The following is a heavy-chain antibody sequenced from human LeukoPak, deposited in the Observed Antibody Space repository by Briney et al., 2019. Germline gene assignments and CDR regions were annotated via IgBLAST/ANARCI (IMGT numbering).Heavy chain of an antibody. CDR3: ATHRGYYGPGAIDY. Sequence: ASVKVSCKVSGYTLTELSMHWVRQAPGKGLEWMGASDPEDGETIYAQKFQGRVTMTEDTSTDTAYMELSSLRSEDTAVYYCATHRGYYGPGAIDYWGQGTLVTVSS. CDR2: SDPEDGET. V-gene: IGHV1-24*01. D-gene: IGHD3-10*01. J-gene: IGHJ4*02. CDR1: GYTLTELS.